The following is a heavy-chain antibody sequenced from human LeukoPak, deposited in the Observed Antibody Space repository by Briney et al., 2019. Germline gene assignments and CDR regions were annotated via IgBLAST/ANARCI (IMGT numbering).Heavy chain of an antibody. J-gene: IGHJ4*02. CDR3: ASDPSNTGYDYLYYFDY. CDR2: INPDNGGT. Sequence: GASVKVSCKASGYTFTGYDMHWGRQAPGQGLEWIGWINPDNGGTNYAQKFQGSVTMTRDMSISTAYMERSRLRSDDTAVYYCASDPSNTGYDYLYYFDYWRQGTLVTVS. V-gene: IGHV1-2*02. CDR1: GYTFTGYD. D-gene: IGHD5-12*01.